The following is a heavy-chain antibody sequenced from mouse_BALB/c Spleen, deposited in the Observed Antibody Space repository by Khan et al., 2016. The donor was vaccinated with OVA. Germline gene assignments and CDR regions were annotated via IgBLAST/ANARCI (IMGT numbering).Heavy chain of an antibody. D-gene: IGHD2-14*01. CDR2: IFPGSGTP. J-gene: IGHJ3*01. CDR3: ARGGYSVFAY. V-gene: IGHV1-77*01. CDR1: GYKFTDYI. Sequence: QVQLQQPGPELVKPGASLKVSCKASGYKFTDYIIGWVKQSTRQGLEWIGDIFPGSGTPYYNEKFKDKATLTADKSSNTAYMQLSSLTSEDSAVYFCARGGYSVFAYGGQGTLVTVSA.